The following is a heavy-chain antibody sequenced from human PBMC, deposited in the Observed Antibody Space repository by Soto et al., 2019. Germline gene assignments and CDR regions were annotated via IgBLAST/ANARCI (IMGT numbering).Heavy chain of an antibody. D-gene: IGHD2-15*01. Sequence: GGSLRLSCAASGFTFSSYAMSWVRQAPGKGLEWVSAISGSGGSTYYADSVKGRFTISSDNSKNTLYLQMNSLRAEDTAVYYCAKEYCSGGSCYYYYGMDYWGQGTTVTVSS. V-gene: IGHV3-23*01. J-gene: IGHJ6*02. CDR3: AKEYCSGGSCYYYYGMDY. CDR2: ISGSGGST. CDR1: GFTFSSYA.